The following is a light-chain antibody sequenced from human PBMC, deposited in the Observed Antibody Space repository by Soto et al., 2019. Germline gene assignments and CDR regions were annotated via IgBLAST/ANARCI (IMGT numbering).Light chain of an antibody. CDR2: GAS. CDR1: QSVRGN. V-gene: IGKV3-15*01. CDR3: QQYGSSGT. J-gene: IGKJ1*01. Sequence: EIVMTQSPATLSVSPGERATLSYRASQSVRGNLAWYQQKPGQSPRLLIYGASSRATGIPVRFSGSGSGTDFTLTINRLEPEDFAVYYCQQYGSSGTFGQGTKVDIK.